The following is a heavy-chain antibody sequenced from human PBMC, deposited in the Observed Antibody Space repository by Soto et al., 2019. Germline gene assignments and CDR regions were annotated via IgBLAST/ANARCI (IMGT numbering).Heavy chain of an antibody. D-gene: IGHD4-17*01. CDR1: GFTFSSYA. CDR2: ISYDGSNK. V-gene: IGHV3-30-3*01. Sequence: QVQLVESGGGVVQPGRSLRLSCAASGFTFSSYAMHWVRQAPGKGLEWVAVISYDGSNKYYADSVKGRFTISRDNSKNTLYLQMNSLRAEDTAVYYCAPTTVTSRGYFQHWGQGTLVTVSS. CDR3: APTTVTSRGYFQH. J-gene: IGHJ1*01.